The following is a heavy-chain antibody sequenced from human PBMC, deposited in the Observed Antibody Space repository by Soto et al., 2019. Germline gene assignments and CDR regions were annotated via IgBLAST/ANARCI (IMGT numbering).Heavy chain of an antibody. CDR2: IYYSGST. J-gene: IGHJ1*01. V-gene: IGHV4-31*03. CDR1: GGSISSGGYY. CDR3: ARDGPAGTLGYEYFQH. D-gene: IGHD6-19*01. Sequence: SETLSLTCTVSGGSISSGGYYWSWIRQHPGKGPEWIGYIYYSGSTYYNPSLKSRVTISVDTSKNQFSLKLSSVTAADTAVYYCARDGPAGTLGYEYFQHWGQGTLVTVSS.